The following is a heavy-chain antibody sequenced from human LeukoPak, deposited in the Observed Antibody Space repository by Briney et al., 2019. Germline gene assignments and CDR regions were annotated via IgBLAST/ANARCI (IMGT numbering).Heavy chain of an antibody. D-gene: IGHD3-22*01. CDR1: GGSISSSSHY. Sequence: SETLSLTCSVSGGSISSSSHYWDWIRQPPGEGLEWIGSIYHSGNTYFNPPLKSRVTISVDTSKNQFSLKLSSVTAADTAVYYCARVGYYYDSSGYYKPQIFDYWGQGTLVTVSS. J-gene: IGHJ4*02. V-gene: IGHV4-39*07. CDR2: IYHSGNT. CDR3: ARVGYYYDSSGYYKPQIFDY.